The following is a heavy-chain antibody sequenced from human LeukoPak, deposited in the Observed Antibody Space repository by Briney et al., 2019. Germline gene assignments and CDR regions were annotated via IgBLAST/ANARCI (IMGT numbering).Heavy chain of an antibody. V-gene: IGHV3-23*01. CDR1: GFTFGNYG. CDR3: AKAPVTTCRGAYCYPFDY. CDR2: IRASGRTT. J-gene: IGHJ4*02. Sequence: GGSLRLSCAASGFTFGNYGMNWVRQAPGKGLEWVSGIRASGRTTDYADSVKGRFTISRDSSKNTLFLQMNRLRPEDAAVYYCAKAPVTTCRGAYCYPFDYWGQGTLVTVSS. D-gene: IGHD2-21*01.